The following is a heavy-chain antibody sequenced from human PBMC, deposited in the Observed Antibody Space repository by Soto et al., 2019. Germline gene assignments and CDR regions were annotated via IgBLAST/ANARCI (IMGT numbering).Heavy chain of an antibody. V-gene: IGHV1-69*01. CDR3: AIERRAKTDAFDI. J-gene: IGHJ3*02. CDR1: GGTFSSYA. CDR2: IIPIFGTA. Sequence: QVQRGQSGAGVKKPGSSVRASSKALGGTFSSYATSGVRQAPGQGLEWMGGIIPIFGTANYAQKFQGRVTITADESTSTAYMELSSLRSEDTAVYYCAIERRAKTDAFDIWGQGTMVTVSS.